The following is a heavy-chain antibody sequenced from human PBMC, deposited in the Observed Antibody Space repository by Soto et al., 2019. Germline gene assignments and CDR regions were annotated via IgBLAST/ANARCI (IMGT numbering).Heavy chain of an antibody. Sequence: EVQVLESGGGLVQPGGSLRLSCAGSGFTFINYAMNWVRQAPGKGLEWVSSISGGGDGAFFPDSVRGRFTISRDNSKNTVTLQMNSLGVDDTAVYYCARKILGSTTRANYWYFDLWGRGTLVTVSS. D-gene: IGHD7-27*01. J-gene: IGHJ2*01. CDR2: ISGGGDGA. CDR3: ARKILGSTTRANYWYFDL. CDR1: GFTFINYA. V-gene: IGHV3-23*01.